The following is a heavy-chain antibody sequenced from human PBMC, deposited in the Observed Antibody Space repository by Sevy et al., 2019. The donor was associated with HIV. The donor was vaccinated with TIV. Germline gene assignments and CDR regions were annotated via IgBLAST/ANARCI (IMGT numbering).Heavy chain of an antibody. CDR1: GFTFGSYA. CDR2: ISYDGSRK. V-gene: IGHV3-30-3*01. Sequence: GGSLRLSCAASGFTFGSYAMHWVRQAPGKGLDWLAFISYDGSRKYYADSVKGRFTISRDNSKNTLFMQVNSLRAEDTALYYCARERDRQALNVWGQGTMVTVSS. CDR3: ARERDRQALNV. J-gene: IGHJ3*01.